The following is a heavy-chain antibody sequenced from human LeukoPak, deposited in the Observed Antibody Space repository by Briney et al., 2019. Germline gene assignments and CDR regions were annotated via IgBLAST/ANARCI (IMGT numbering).Heavy chain of an antibody. CDR3: ATTLYDSSGTHDAFDI. CDR1: GYTSTGHY. CDR2: INPYSGGT. V-gene: IGHV1-2*02. Sequence: ASVKVSCKASGYTSTGHYMHWVRQAPGQGLEWRGWINPYSGGTHYALIFQDRVTMTRDTSISTAYMALSRLRSDDTAAYSCATTLYDSSGTHDAFDIWGQGTMVTVSS. D-gene: IGHD3-22*01. J-gene: IGHJ3*02.